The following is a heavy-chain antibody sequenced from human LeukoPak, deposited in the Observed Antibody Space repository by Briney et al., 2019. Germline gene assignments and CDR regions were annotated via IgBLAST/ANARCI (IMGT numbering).Heavy chain of an antibody. CDR3: ASSGELGASYAFDI. D-gene: IGHD3-10*01. CDR2: IYHSGST. CDR1: GGSISSGGYS. J-gene: IGHJ3*02. Sequence: PSQTLSLTCAVSGGSISSGGYSWRWIRQPPGKGLEWIGYIYHSGSTYYNPSLKSRVTISVDRSKNQFSLKLSSVTAADTAVYYCASSGELGASYAFDIWGQGTMVTVSS. V-gene: IGHV4-30-2*01.